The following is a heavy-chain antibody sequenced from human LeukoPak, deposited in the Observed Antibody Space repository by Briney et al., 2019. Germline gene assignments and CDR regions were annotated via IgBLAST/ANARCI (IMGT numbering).Heavy chain of an antibody. CDR1: GGSISSSSYY. Sequence: SETLSLTCTVSGGSISSSSYYWGWIRQTPGKGLEWIGSIYYSGSTYYNPSLKSRVTFSLDPSKNQFSLNLASVTAADTAVYYCARGVAAAGTFDAFDIWGQGTMVTVSS. V-gene: IGHV4-39*07. D-gene: IGHD6-13*01. CDR3: ARGVAAAGTFDAFDI. CDR2: IYYSGST. J-gene: IGHJ3*02.